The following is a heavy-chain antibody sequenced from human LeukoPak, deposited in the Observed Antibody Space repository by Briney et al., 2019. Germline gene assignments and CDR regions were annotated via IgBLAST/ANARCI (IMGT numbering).Heavy chain of an antibody. V-gene: IGHV3-15*01. CDR1: GFTFSNAW. J-gene: IGHJ4*02. D-gene: IGHD3-3*01. CDR2: IKSKTDGGTT. CDR3: TTDLLEWLSINFDY. Sequence: PGGSLRLSCAASGFTFSNAWMSWVRQAPGKGLEWVGRIKSKTDGGTTDYAAPVKGRFTISRDDSKNTLYLQMNSLKTEDTAVYYCTTDLLEWLSINFDYWGQGTLVTVSS.